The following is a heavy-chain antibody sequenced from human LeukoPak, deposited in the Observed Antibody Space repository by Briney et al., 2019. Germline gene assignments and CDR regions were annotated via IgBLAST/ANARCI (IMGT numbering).Heavy chain of an antibody. CDR1: GYTVTGYY. J-gene: IGHJ4*02. V-gene: IGHV1-2*02. D-gene: IGHD5-12*01. CDR2: INPNSGGT. Sequence: ASVKVSCKASGYTVTGYYMHWVRQAPGQGLEWMGWINPNSGGTNYAQKFQGKVTMTWDTSISTAHMELSRLRSDDTAVYYCARAYSGYLNQLWGYWGQGTLVTVSS. CDR3: ARAYSGYLNQLWGY.